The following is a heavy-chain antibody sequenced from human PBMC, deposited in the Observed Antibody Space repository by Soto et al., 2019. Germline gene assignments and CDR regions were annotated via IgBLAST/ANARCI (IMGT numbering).Heavy chain of an antibody. D-gene: IGHD6-13*01. J-gene: IGHJ4*02. V-gene: IGHV1-69*13. CDR2: IIPIFGTA. CDR1: GGTFSSYA. Sequence: ASVKVSCKASGGTFSSYAISWVRQAPGQGLEWMGGIIPIFGTANYAQKFQGRVTITADESTSTAYMELSSLRSEDTAVYYCAIAAAGTYRFDYWGQGTLVTVSS. CDR3: AIAAAGTYRFDY.